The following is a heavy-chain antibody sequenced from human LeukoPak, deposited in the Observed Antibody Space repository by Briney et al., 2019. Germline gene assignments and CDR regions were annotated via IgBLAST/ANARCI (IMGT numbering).Heavy chain of an antibody. CDR1: GFTFSSYG. D-gene: IGHD4-17*01. Sequence: SLRLSCAACGFTFSSYGMQGVREAPGKGGEGGAVISYGGSNKYYADSVKGRFTISRDNSKNTLYLQMNTLRAEDTAVYYCAKGAFKQRLYGDCIVYWGQGTLVTVSS. J-gene: IGHJ4*02. CDR3: AKGAFKQRLYGDCIVY. CDR2: ISYGGSNK. V-gene: IGHV3-30*18.